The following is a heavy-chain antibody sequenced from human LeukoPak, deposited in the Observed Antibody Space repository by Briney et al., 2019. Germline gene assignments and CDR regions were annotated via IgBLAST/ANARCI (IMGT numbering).Heavy chain of an antibody. Sequence: PGGSLRLSCAASGFTFSDYYMSWIRQAPGKGLEWVSYISSSGSTIYYADSVKGRFTISRDNAKNSLYLQMNSLRAEDTAVYYCAKVGYFVAVAGTAINAFDIWGQGTMVTVSS. D-gene: IGHD6-19*01. J-gene: IGHJ3*02. CDR1: GFTFSDYY. V-gene: IGHV3-11*01. CDR3: AKVGYFVAVAGTAINAFDI. CDR2: ISSSGSTI.